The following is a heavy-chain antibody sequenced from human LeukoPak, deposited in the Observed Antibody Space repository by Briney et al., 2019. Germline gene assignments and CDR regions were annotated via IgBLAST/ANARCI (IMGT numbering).Heavy chain of an antibody. V-gene: IGHV3-23*01. J-gene: IGHJ5*02. CDR2: ISGGGVNT. CDR1: GFTFNSYA. Sequence: GGSVRLSCAASGFTFNSYAMTVVRQAPSKGLEWVSAISGGGVNTYYADSVKGRFTISRDNSKNMLYLQMNSLRAEDTAVYYCAKTLGYSGYFSPWGQGTLVTDSS. CDR3: AKTLGYSGYFSP. D-gene: IGHD3-22*01.